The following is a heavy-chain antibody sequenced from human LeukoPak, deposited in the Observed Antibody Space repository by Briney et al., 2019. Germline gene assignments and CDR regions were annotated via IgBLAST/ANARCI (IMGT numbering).Heavy chain of an antibody. CDR3: ATHLPDYYYMDV. V-gene: IGHV1-24*01. J-gene: IGHJ6*03. D-gene: IGHD2-2*01. Sequence: VASVKVSCKVSGYTLTELSMHWVRQAPGKGLEWMGGFDPEDGETIHAQKFQGRVTMTEDTSTDTAYMELSSLRSEDTAVYYCATHLPDYYYMDVWGKGTTVTVSS. CDR1: GYTLTELS. CDR2: FDPEDGET.